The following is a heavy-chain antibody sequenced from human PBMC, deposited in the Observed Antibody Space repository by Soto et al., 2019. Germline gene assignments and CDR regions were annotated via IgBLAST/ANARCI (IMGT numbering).Heavy chain of an antibody. CDR2: FYYSGST. Sequence: QLQLQESGPGLVKPSETLSLTCTVSGGSISSTSYYWVWIRQPPGKGLEWIGSFYYSGSTYYNPPLKSRVTVSVDTSETQFSLKLSSVTAADTAVYYCARQVVDGTVAGTGSFDYWGQGTLVTVSS. CDR1: GGSISSTSYY. D-gene: IGHD6-19*01. CDR3: ARQVVDGTVAGTGSFDY. J-gene: IGHJ4*02. V-gene: IGHV4-39*01.